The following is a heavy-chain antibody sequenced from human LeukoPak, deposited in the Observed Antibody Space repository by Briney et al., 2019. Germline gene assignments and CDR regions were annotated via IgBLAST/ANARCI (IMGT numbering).Heavy chain of an antibody. CDR1: GFTFSSYA. CDR2: ISGSGGST. V-gene: IGHV3-23*01. CDR3: AKSLSITMIVVVIPRDHDAFDI. Sequence: GGSLRLSCAASGFTFSSYAMSWVRQAPGKGLEWVSAISGSGGSTYYADSVKGRFTISRDNSKNTLYLQMNSLRAEDTAVYYCAKSLSITMIVVVIPRDHDAFDIWGQGTMVTVSS. J-gene: IGHJ3*02. D-gene: IGHD3-22*01.